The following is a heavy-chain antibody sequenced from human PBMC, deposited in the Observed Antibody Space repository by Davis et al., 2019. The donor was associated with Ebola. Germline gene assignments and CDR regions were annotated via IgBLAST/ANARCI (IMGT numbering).Heavy chain of an antibody. CDR1: GFTFSNYV. CDR2: INSDGSST. CDR3: AKDTHRIAVAGD. J-gene: IGHJ4*02. Sequence: GESLKISCAASGFTFSNYVIFWVRQAPGKGLVWVSRINSDGSSTSYADSVKGRFTISRDNSKNTLYLQMNSLRAEDTAVYYCAKDTHRIAVAGDWGQGTLVTVSS. V-gene: IGHV3-23*01. D-gene: IGHD6-19*01.